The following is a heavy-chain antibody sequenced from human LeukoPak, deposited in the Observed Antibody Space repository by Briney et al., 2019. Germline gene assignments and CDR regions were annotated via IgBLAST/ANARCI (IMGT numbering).Heavy chain of an antibody. CDR3: ARGPPALWFGELLGDFDY. CDR1: GGSFSGYY. V-gene: IGHV4-34*01. CDR2: INHSGST. D-gene: IGHD3-10*01. Sequence: SETLSLTCAVYGGSFSGYYWSWIRQPPGKGLEWIGEINHSGSTIYNPSLRSRVTVSIDTSKNQFSLRLSSVTAADTAVYYCARGPPALWFGELLGDFDYWGQGTLVTVSS. J-gene: IGHJ4*02.